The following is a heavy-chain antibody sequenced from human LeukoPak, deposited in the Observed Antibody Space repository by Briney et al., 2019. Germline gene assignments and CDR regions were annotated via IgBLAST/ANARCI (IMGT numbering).Heavy chain of an antibody. Sequence: SETLSLTCTVSGYSISSGYYWGWIRQPPGKGLEWIGSIYHSGSTYYNPSLKSRVTISVDTSKNQFSLKLSSVTAADTAVYCCARGGGYSYGAPDYWGQGTLVTVSS. CDR1: GYSISSGYY. D-gene: IGHD5-18*01. J-gene: IGHJ4*02. CDR3: ARGGGYSYGAPDY. CDR2: IYHSGST. V-gene: IGHV4-38-2*02.